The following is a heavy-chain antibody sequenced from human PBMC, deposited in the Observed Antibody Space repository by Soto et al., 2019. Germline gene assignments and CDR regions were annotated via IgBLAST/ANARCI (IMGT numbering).Heavy chain of an antibody. CDR3: ARDPGDYYDSSGYYYYYGMDV. D-gene: IGHD3-22*01. V-gene: IGHV1-69*01. Sequence: QVQLVQSGAEVKKPGSSVKVSCKASGGTFSSYAISWVRQAPGQGLEWMGGIIPIFGTANYAPKFQGRVTNTADESTSTAYMELSSLRSEDTAVYYCARDPGDYYDSSGYYYYYGMDVWGQGTTVTVSS. CDR1: GGTFSSYA. J-gene: IGHJ6*02. CDR2: IIPIFGTA.